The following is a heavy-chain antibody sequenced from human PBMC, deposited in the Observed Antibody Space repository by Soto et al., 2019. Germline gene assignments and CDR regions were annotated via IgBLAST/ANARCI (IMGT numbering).Heavy chain of an antibody. CDR2: IYYSGNT. D-gene: IGHD5-18*01. Sequence: PSETLSLTCTVSGGSIRSGGYYWSWVRQNPRKGLEWIGNIYYSGNTYYNPSLKSRLTISVDTSKNQFSLNLSSVTAADTAVYYCARDRLMSTAGTARHSFALDVWGQGTTVTVSS. V-gene: IGHV4-31*03. CDR3: ARDRLMSTAGTARHSFALDV. CDR1: GGSIRSGGYY. J-gene: IGHJ6*02.